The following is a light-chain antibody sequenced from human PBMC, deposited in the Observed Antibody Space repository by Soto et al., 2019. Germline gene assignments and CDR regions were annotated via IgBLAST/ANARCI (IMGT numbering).Light chain of an antibody. J-gene: IGKJ1*01. V-gene: IGKV3-20*01. CDR2: GAS. CDR3: QQYGSSPWT. Sequence: IVLTQSPGTLSLSPGERATLSCRASQSLTSGYMAWYQQKPGQAPRLLIYGASSRATGISDRFSGSGSGTDFTLTISRLEPEDFAVYYCQQYGSSPWTFGQGTKVEIK. CDR1: QSLTSGY.